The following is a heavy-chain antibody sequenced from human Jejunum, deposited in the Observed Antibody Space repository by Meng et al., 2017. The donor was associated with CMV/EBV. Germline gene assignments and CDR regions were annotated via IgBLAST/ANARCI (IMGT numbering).Heavy chain of an antibody. CDR3: AWGPNMYFFDY. Sequence: VSGGSVNSDNSFWTWMRQPPGNGLEWIGYISYSGSTNYNPSLKNRVTISVDTSKNQFSLKLDSVTPADTAVYYCAWGPNMYFFDYWGQGILGTVSS. CDR1: GGSVNSDNSF. J-gene: IGHJ4*02. CDR2: ISYSGST. V-gene: IGHV4-61*01. D-gene: IGHD3-16*01.